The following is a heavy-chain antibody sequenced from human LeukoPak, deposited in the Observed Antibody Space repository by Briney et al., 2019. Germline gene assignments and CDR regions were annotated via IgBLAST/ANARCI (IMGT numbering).Heavy chain of an antibody. CDR2: INHSGST. D-gene: IGHD3-10*01. V-gene: IGHV4-34*01. J-gene: IGHJ4*02. Sequence: PSETLSLTCAVYGGSFSGYYWSWIRQPPGKGLEWIGEINHSGSTNYNPSPKSRVTISVDTSKNQFSLKLSSVTAADTAVYYCARRGSPGLFDYWGQGTLVTVSS. CDR3: ARRGSPGLFDY. CDR1: GGSFSGYY.